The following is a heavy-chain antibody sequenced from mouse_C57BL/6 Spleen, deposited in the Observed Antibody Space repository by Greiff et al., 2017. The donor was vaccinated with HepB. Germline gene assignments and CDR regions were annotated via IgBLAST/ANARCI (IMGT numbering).Heavy chain of an antibody. CDR2: INPNNGGT. D-gene: IGHD2-1*01. Sequence: SGPELVKPGASVKMSCKASGYTFTDYNMHWVKQSHGKSLEWIGYINPNNGGTSYNQKFKGKATLTVNKSSSTAYMELRSLTSEDAAVYYCASPIYYGNYHYAMDYWGQGTSVTVSS. J-gene: IGHJ4*01. CDR3: ASPIYYGNYHYAMDY. V-gene: IGHV1-22*01. CDR1: GYTFTDYN.